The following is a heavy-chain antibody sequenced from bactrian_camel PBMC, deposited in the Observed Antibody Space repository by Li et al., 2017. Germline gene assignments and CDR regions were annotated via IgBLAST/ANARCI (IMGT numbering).Heavy chain of an antibody. V-gene: IGHV3S53*01. D-gene: IGHD2*01. CDR1: ESTYRSIC. J-gene: IGHJ6*01. CDR3: AARGPYCYTKLSVRDFTY. CDR2: VDSNGVT. Sequence: QVQLVESGGGSVQAGGSLTLSCSASESTYRSICMAWFRQAPGSQRETVATVDSNGVTKVAGSVKGRFTLSKDNAKNTLYLRMDNLKPEDTAMYYCAARGPYCYTKLSVRDFTYWGQGTQVTVS.